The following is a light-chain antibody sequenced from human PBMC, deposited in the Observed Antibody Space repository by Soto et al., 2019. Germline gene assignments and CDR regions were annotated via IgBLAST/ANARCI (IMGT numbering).Light chain of an antibody. Sequence: AIQVTQSPSSLSASVGDRVTITCRASQDIRGALAWYQQKPGKAPKLLIYDVSSLESGVPSRFSGSGSGTEFTLTISSLQPEDFATYYCQQFNSYPITFGQGTRLEIK. J-gene: IGKJ5*01. CDR1: QDIRGA. V-gene: IGKV1-13*02. CDR3: QQFNSYPIT. CDR2: DVS.